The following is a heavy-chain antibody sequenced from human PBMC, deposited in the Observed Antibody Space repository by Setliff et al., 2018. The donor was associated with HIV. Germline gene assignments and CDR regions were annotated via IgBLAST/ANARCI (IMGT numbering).Heavy chain of an antibody. V-gene: IGHV4-59*08. J-gene: IGHJ4*02. CDR2: VFYTGFA. CDR1: GGSISSAY. CDR3: ARQMPIPGIAITPVDY. D-gene: IGHD5-12*01. Sequence: SETLSLTCAVSGGSISSAYWSWARQPPGKGLEWMGYVFYTGFAAYNPSLKSRLTISVDTSESQFSLTLTSVTAADTAVYYCARQMPIPGIAITPVDYWGQGALVTVSS.